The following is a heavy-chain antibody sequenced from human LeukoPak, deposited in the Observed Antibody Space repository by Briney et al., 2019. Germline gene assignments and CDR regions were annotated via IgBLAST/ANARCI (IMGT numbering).Heavy chain of an antibody. V-gene: IGHV1-18*01. CDR2: ISAYNGNT. J-gene: IGHJ6*02. Sequence: GASVKVSCKASGYTFTSYAISWVRQAPGQGLEWMGWISAYNGNTNYAQKLQGRVTMTTDTSTSTAYMELRSLRSDDTAVYYCARDPWYYYDGSGYYYYYGMDVWGQGTTVTVSS. D-gene: IGHD3-22*01. CDR3: ARDPWYYYDGSGYYYYYGMDV. CDR1: GYTFTSYA.